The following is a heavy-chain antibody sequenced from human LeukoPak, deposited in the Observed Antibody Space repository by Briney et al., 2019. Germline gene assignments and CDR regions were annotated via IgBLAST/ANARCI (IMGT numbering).Heavy chain of an antibody. D-gene: IGHD1-26*01. CDR1: GFTFSSYW. Sequence: GGSLRLSCAASGFTFSSYWMTWVRQGPGKGLEWVANIKPDGSLIYYVDSVKGRFTISRDNAKNSLCLQMNSLRAEDTAVYYCAKWELYSGFYYIDYWGQGTLATVSS. J-gene: IGHJ4*02. V-gene: IGHV3-7*01. CDR3: AKWELYSGFYYIDY. CDR2: IKPDGSLI.